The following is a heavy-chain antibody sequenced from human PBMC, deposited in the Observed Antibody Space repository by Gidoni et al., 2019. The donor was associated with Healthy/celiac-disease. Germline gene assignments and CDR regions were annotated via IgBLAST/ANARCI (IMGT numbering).Heavy chain of an antibody. CDR2: FDPEGGVT. V-gene: IGHV1-24*01. D-gene: IGHD3-22*01. CDR3: ATHPLYYYDFPVSAFDY. Sequence: QVQPVQSGAEVKKPGASVTVSCKVSGYTLTELSMHWVRQAPGKGLEWMGGFDPEGGVTIYARKSQGKVTMTEGTTTETTYMELSSLRSEDTAVYYCATHPLYYYDFPVSAFDYWGQGTLVTVSS. J-gene: IGHJ4*02. CDR1: GYTLTELS.